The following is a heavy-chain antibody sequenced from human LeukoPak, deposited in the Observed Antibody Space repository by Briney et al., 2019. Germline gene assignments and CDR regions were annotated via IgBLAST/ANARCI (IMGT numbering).Heavy chain of an antibody. V-gene: IGHV3-30*04. D-gene: IGHD2-15*01. CDR3: ARDRRGCSGGSCYASYYYYYGMDV. CDR2: ISYDGSNK. Sequence: GGSLRLSCAASGFTFSSYAMHWVRQAPGKGLEGVAVISYDGSNKYYADSVKGRFTISRDNSKNTLYLQMNSLRAEDTAVYYCARDRRGCSGGSCYASYYYYYGMDVWGKGTTVTVSS. J-gene: IGHJ6*04. CDR1: GFTFSSYA.